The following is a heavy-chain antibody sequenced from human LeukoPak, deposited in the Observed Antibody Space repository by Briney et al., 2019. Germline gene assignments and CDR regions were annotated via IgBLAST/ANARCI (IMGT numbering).Heavy chain of an antibody. J-gene: IGHJ4*02. CDR3: ARVEGSGSYQVDY. V-gene: IGHV4-39*07. Sequence: SETLSLTCTVSGGSISSNSYYWDWIRQPPGKGLEWIGSIYYSGSTYYNPSLKSRVTISVDTSKNQFSLKLSSVTAADTAVYYCARVEGSGSYQVDYWGQGTLVTVSS. CDR2: IYYSGST. D-gene: IGHD3-10*01. CDR1: GGSISSNSYY.